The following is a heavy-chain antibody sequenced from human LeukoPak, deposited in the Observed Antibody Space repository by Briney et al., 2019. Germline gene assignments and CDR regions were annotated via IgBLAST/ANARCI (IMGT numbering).Heavy chain of an antibody. D-gene: IGHD3-10*01. J-gene: IGHJ4*02. V-gene: IGHV4-39*01. CDR3: ASRTLWFGESGVDY. CDR1: GGSISSSSYY. CDR2: IYYSGST. Sequence: SETLSLTCTVSGGSISSSSYYWGWIRQPPGKGLEWIGSIYYSGSTYYNPSLKRRVTISVDTSKNQFSLKLSSVTAADTAVYYCASRTLWFGESGVDYWGQGTLVTVSS.